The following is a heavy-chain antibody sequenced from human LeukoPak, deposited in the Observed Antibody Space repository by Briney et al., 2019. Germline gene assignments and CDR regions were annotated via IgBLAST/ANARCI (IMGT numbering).Heavy chain of an antibody. J-gene: IGHJ3*02. CDR1: GHTFTSYY. CDR3: ARDRGDGYKGDTFDI. V-gene: IGHV1-46*01. D-gene: IGHD5-24*01. CDR2: INPSGGST. Sequence: ASVKVSCKASGHTFTSYYMHWVRQAPGQGLEWMGIINPSGGSTSYAQKFQGRVTMTRDTSTSTVYMELSSLRSEDTAVYYCARDRGDGYKGDTFDIWGQGTMVTVSS.